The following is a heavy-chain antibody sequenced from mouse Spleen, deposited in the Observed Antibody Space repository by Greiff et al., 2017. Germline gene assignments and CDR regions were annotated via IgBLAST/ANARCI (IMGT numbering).Heavy chain of an antibody. Sequence: EVMLVESGGGLVKPGGSLKLSCAASGFTFSSYTMSWVRQTPAKRLEWVATISSGGGNTYYPDSVKGRFTISRDNARNTLYLQMSSLRSEDTAMYYCARQGLRRGYAMDYWGQGTSVTDSS. D-gene: IGHD2-2*01. V-gene: IGHV5-9*01. CDR2: ISSGGGNT. J-gene: IGHJ4*01. CDR3: ARQGLRRGYAMDY. CDR1: GFTFSSYT.